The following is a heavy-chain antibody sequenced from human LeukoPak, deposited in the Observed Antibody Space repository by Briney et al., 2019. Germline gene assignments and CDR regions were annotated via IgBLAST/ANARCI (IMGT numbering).Heavy chain of an antibody. CDR3: ARHSDGIAADY. CDR2: IYPSDSDA. Sequence: GESLKISCKGSGYNFTNYWIGWVRQMPDKGLEWMGIIYPSDSDARYSPSFQGQVTISADKSINTAYLQWSSLKASDTAMYYCARHSDGIAADYWGQGTLVTVSS. D-gene: IGHD6-13*01. V-gene: IGHV5-51*01. J-gene: IGHJ4*02. CDR1: GYNFTNYW.